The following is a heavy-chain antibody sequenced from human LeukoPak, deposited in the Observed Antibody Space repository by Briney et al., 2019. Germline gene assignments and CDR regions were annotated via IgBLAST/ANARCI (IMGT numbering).Heavy chain of an antibody. D-gene: IGHD3-10*01. CDR1: GFTFSSYW. CDR2: INSDGSST. CDR3: ARVGAYYGSGSYYKRYFDY. J-gene: IGHJ4*02. V-gene: IGHV3-74*01. Sequence: PGGSLRLSCAASGFTFSSYWMHWVRQAPGKGLVWVSRINSDGSSTSYADSVKGRFTISRDNAKNTLYLQMNSLRAEDTAVYYCARVGAYYGSGSYYKRYFDYWGQGTLVTVSS.